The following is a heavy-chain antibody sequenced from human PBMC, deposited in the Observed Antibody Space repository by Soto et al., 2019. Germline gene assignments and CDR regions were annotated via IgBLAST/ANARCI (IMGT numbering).Heavy chain of an antibody. CDR3: ARSGITVTPLTYYYYGRDV. J-gene: IGHJ6*02. Sequence: QVQLVQSGAEVKKPGSSVKVSCKASGGTFSSYTISWVRQAPGQGLEWMGRIIPILGIANYAQKFQGRVPITANKSTSTAYMELRSLISEDTAVYSCARSGITVTPLTYYYYGRDVWGQGTTVTVSS. CDR2: IIPILGIA. CDR1: GGTFSSYT. V-gene: IGHV1-69*02. D-gene: IGHD4-17*01.